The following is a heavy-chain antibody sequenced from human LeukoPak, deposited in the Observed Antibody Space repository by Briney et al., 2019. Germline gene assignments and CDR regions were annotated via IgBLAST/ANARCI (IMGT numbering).Heavy chain of an antibody. CDR2: IYSGGST. V-gene: IGHV3-66*01. CDR1: GFTFSDYY. CDR3: ARDPYFDY. J-gene: IGHJ4*02. Sequence: PGGSLRLSCAASGFTFSDYYMSWVRQAPGKGLGWVSVIYSGGSTYYADSVKGRFTISRDNSKNTLYLQMSSLRAEDTAVYYCARDPYFDYWGQGTLVTVSS.